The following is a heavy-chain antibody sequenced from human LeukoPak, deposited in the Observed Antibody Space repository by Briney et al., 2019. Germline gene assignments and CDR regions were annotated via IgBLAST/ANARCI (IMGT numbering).Heavy chain of an antibody. Sequence: ASVKVSCKASGYAFTDYVIGWVRQAPGHGLEWVGWISGYSGATKYAQNLQDRVTMTTDTATSTAYMELRTLTSDDTAMYYCARGWRSVQANQISPFDAWGLGTLVTVSS. V-gene: IGHV1-18*04. J-gene: IGHJ5*02. CDR2: ISGYSGAT. CDR3: ARGWRSVQANQISPFDA. D-gene: IGHD5-24*01. CDR1: GYAFTDYV.